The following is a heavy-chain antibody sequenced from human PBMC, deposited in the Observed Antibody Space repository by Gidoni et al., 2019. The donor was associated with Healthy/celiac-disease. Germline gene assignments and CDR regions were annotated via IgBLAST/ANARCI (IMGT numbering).Heavy chain of an antibody. CDR3: AIGGSYDFWSGYYGAEYFQH. J-gene: IGHJ1*01. V-gene: IGHV1-69*02. Sequence: QVQLVQSGAEVKKPGSSVKVPCKASGGTFSSYTISWVRQAPGQGLEWMGRIIPILGIANYAQKFQGGVTITADKSTSTAYMELSSLRSEDTAVYYCAIGGSYDFWSGYYGAEYFQHWGQGTLVTVSS. CDR1: GGTFSSYT. CDR2: IIPILGIA. D-gene: IGHD3-3*01.